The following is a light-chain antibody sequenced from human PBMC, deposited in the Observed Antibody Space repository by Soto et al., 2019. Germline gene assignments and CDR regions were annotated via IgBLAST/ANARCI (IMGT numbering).Light chain of an antibody. V-gene: IGKV3D-20*02. Sequence: IVLTKSPGALSLSPGERATLSCRASRDVSRSFLAWYQQKVGQAPRLLIYGASSRATGIPDRFSGSGSGTDFTLTISRLEPEDFAVYYCQQRSNWPPITFGQGTRLEI. CDR2: GAS. CDR3: QQRSNWPPIT. J-gene: IGKJ5*01. CDR1: RDVSRSF.